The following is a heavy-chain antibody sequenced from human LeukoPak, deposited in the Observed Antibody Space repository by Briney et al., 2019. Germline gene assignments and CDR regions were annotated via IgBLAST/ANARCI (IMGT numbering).Heavy chain of an antibody. CDR2: IYPGDSDT. V-gene: IGHV5-51*01. D-gene: IGHD2-2*01. CDR3: ARRHRGYCSSTSCPAHDASDI. J-gene: IGHJ3*02. Sequence: GESLKISCKGSGYSFTSYWIGWVRQMPGKGLEWMGIIYPGDSDTRYSPSFQGQVTISADKSISTAYLQWSSLKASDTAMYYCARRHRGYCSSTSCPAHDASDIWGQGTMVTVSS. CDR1: GYSFTSYW.